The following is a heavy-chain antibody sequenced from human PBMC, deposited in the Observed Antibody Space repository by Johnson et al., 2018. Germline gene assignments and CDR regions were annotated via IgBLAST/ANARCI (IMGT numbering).Heavy chain of an antibody. D-gene: IGHD3-9*01. CDR3: AKGRLRYVGWGDVLDI. J-gene: IGHJ3*02. V-gene: IGHV3-33*06. CDR1: GFTFTHYG. Sequence: QVQLVQSGGGVVQPGRSLRLSCAASGFTFTHYGMHWVRQAPGKGLEWVAIIWYDGTTKYSADSVKGRFTISRDNSKNTLSLQMKSLTAGDTDVYSCAKGRLRYVGWGDVLDIWGQGTMVTVSS. CDR2: IWYDGTTK.